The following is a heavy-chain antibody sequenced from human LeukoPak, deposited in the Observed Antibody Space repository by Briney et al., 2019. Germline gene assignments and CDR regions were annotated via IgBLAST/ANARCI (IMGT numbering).Heavy chain of an antibody. Sequence: ASVKVSCKASGYTFTSYGISWARQAPGQGLEWMGWISAYNGNTNYAQKLQGRVTMTTDTSTSTAYMELRSLRSDDTAVYYCAVTMVRGVIPYYYYGMDVWGQGTTVTVSS. CDR3: AVTMVRGVIPYYYYGMDV. CDR2: ISAYNGNT. J-gene: IGHJ6*02. V-gene: IGHV1-18*01. CDR1: GYTFTSYG. D-gene: IGHD3-10*01.